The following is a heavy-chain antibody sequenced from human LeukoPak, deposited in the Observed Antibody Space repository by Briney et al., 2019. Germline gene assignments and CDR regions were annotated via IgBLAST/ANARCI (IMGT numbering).Heavy chain of an antibody. V-gene: IGHV3-30*04. CDR1: GITFRKYT. CDR3: AKDHETRTLDY. Sequence: GGSLRLSYAASGITFRKYTINWVRQAPGKGLEWVAVISYDGSNKYYADSVKGRFTISRDNSKNTLYLQMNSLRAEDTAAYYCAKDHETRTLDYWGQGTLVTVSS. CDR2: ISYDGSNK. D-gene: IGHD1-7*01. J-gene: IGHJ4*02.